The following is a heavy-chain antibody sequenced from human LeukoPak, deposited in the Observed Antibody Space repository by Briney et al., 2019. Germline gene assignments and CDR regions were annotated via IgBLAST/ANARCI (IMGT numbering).Heavy chain of an antibody. Sequence: SQTLSLTCAISGDSVSSNSAAWNWIRQSPSRGLEWLGRTYYRSKWYNDYAVSVKSRITIIPDTSKNQFSLKLSSVTAADTAVYYCARVARPQLGYCSSTSCGYPISNWFDPWGQGTLVTVSS. V-gene: IGHV6-1*01. CDR1: GDSVSSNSAA. CDR3: ARVARPQLGYCSSTSCGYPISNWFDP. CDR2: TYYRSKWYN. D-gene: IGHD2-2*01. J-gene: IGHJ5*02.